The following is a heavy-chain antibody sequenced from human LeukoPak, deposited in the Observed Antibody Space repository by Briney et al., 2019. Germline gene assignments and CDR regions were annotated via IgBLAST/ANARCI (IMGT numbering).Heavy chain of an antibody. V-gene: IGHV1-69*05. J-gene: IGHJ5*02. Sequence: ASVKVSCKASGGTFSSYAISWVRQAPGQGLEWMGRIIPIFGTANYAQKFQGRVTITTDESTSTAYMELSSLRSEDTAVYYCSGDLNWFDPWGQGTLVTVSS. CDR2: IIPIFGTA. CDR1: GGTFSSYA. CDR3: SGDLNWFDP.